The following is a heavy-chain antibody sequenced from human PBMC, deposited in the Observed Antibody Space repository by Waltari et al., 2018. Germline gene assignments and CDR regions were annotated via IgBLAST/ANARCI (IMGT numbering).Heavy chain of an antibody. CDR1: GFTFMNYW. V-gene: IGHV3-7*01. CDR2: IRKEGGEE. CDR3: ARDSAPYSNYADAIDI. D-gene: IGHD4-4*01. Sequence: EVQLVESGGGLVQPGGSLRVSCVASGFTFMNYWMSWVRQAPGNGLGRVASIRKEGGEEYYVDSVKGRFTVSRNNATNSLHLHMDSLRVEDTAIYYCARDSAPYSNYADAIDIWGQGTMVIVSS. J-gene: IGHJ3*02.